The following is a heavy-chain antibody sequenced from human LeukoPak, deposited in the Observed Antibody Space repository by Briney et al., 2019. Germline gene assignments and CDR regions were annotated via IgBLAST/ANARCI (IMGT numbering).Heavy chain of an antibody. Sequence: GGSLRLSCAASGFTFNSYAMSWVRQAPGKGLEWVSAISGSGGSTYYADSVKGRFTISRDNSKNTLYLQMNSLRAEDTAVYYCAKEELRWFGVGSQAPNWFDPWGQGTLVTVSS. D-gene: IGHD3-10*01. CDR1: GFTFNSYA. CDR3: AKEELRWFGVGSQAPNWFDP. V-gene: IGHV3-23*01. J-gene: IGHJ5*02. CDR2: ISGSGGST.